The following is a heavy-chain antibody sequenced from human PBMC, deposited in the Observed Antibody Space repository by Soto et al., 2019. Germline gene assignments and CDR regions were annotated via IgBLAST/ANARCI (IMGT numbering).Heavy chain of an antibody. V-gene: IGHV1-3*01. CDR1: GYTFTSYA. CDR2: INAGNGNT. J-gene: IGHJ4*02. D-gene: IGHD2-8*01. CDR3: AFGYCTNGVCYTGFDY. Sequence: ASVKVSCTASGYTFTSYAMHWVRQAPGQRLEWMGWINAGNGNTKYSQKFQGRVTITRDTSASTAYMELSSLRSEDTAVYYCAFGYCTNGVCYTGFDYWGQGTLVTVSS.